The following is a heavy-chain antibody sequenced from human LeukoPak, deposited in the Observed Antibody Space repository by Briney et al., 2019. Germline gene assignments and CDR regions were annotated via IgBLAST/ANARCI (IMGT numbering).Heavy chain of an antibody. D-gene: IGHD2-2*01. V-gene: IGHV3-30-3*01. CDR1: GFTFSNHA. CDR3: AKGVVPAARGWFDP. J-gene: IGHJ5*02. CDR2: ISSDGSNK. Sequence: GGSLRLSCAASGFTFSNHAMHWVRQAPGKGLEWVAVISSDGSNKYYADSVKGRFTISRDNSKNTLFLQMNSLRAEDTAVYYCAKGVVPAARGWFDPWGQGTLVTVSS.